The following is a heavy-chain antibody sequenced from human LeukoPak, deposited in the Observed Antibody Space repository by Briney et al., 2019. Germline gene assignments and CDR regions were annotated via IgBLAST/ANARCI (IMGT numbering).Heavy chain of an antibody. CDR3: ARHKDAAMVTTFDF. Sequence: SETLFLTCTVSGGSISSSTYYWGWIRQSPGKGLEWIGSVHYSGGSYYSPSLKSRVTISLNTSKNQFSLKLSSVTAADTPVYSCARHKDAAMVTTFDFWGQGTLVTVSS. CDR1: GGSISSSTYY. CDR2: VHYSGGS. J-gene: IGHJ4*02. V-gene: IGHV4-39*01. D-gene: IGHD5-18*01.